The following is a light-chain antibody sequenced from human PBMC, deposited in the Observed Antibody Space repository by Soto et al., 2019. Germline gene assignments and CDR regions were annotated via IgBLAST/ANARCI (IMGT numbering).Light chain of an antibody. Sequence: QSALTQPASVSGSPGQSITISCTGPSSDVGGYNYVSWYQQHPGEATKLMIYEVSNQPSGVSNRFSGSKSGNTASLTISGLQAEDEADYYCSSYTSSDTYVFGTGTKLTV. V-gene: IGLV2-14*01. CDR2: EVS. CDR3: SSYTSSDTYV. J-gene: IGLJ1*01. CDR1: SSDVGGYNY.